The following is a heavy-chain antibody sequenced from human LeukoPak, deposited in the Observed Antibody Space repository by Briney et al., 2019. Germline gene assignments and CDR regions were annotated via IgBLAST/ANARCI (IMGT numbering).Heavy chain of an antibody. CDR2: VQYDETSK. CDR1: GFTFDNYG. Sequence: GSLRLSCAASGFTFDNYGMHWVRQAPGKGLEWVAFVQYDETSKYYVDSVKGRFTISRDNSKNTLYLQMNSLRVEDTAIYYCAKTHGPYCSGGTCFDHYYYMDVWGKGTTVTVSS. D-gene: IGHD2-15*01. CDR3: AKTHGPYCSGGTCFDHYYYMDV. V-gene: IGHV3-30*02. J-gene: IGHJ6*03.